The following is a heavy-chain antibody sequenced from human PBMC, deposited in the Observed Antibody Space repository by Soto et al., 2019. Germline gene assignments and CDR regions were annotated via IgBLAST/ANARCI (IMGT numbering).Heavy chain of an antibody. CDR1: GFTFSSYG. V-gene: IGHV3-33*01. CDR2: IWYDGSNK. CDR3: SREFRYYDILTGYYIFDY. Sequence: GGSLRLSCAASGFTFSSYGMHWVRQAPGKGLEWVAVIWYDGSNKYYADSVKGRFTISRDNSKNTLYLQMNSLRAEDTAVYYCSREFRYYDILTGYYIFDYWGQGTLVTVSS. D-gene: IGHD3-9*01. J-gene: IGHJ4*02.